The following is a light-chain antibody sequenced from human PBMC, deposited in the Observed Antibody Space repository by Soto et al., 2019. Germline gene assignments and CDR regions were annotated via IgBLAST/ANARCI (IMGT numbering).Light chain of an antibody. V-gene: IGKV4-1*01. CDR2: WAS. CDR3: QQYYGTPYT. CDR1: QNVLYSSDNKNY. Sequence: DIVMTQSPDSLAVSLGEWATINCRSSQNVLYSSDNKNYLAWYQQKPGHPPKLLIYWASLRESGVPDRFSGGGSGTNITLTISSLQAEDVAVYYCQQYYGTPYTFGQGTKLEIK. J-gene: IGKJ2*01.